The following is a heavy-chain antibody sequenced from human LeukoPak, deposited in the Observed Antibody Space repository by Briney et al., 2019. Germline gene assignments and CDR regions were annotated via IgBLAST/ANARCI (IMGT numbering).Heavy chain of an antibody. D-gene: IGHD6-13*01. J-gene: IGHJ5*02. Sequence: PSEPLSLTCTLSGGSITSNNYYWGSIRQPPGKGLGWIVEIYYSGNTYHTPSLKHRVTIYLDTPMDQFSLQLDRVTHSHTAVYYCARLSRSSSSLSVIDPWGQGTLVTASS. CDR3: ARLSRSSSSLSVIDP. V-gene: IGHV4-39*01. CDR1: GGSITSNNYY. CDR2: IYYSGNT.